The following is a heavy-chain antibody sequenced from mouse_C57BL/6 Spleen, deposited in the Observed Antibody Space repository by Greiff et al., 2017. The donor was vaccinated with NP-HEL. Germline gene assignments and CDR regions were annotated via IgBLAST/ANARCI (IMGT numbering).Heavy chain of an antibody. D-gene: IGHD1-1*01. CDR1: GYTFTSYW. V-gene: IGHV1-69*01. CDR2: IDPSDSYT. Sequence: QVQLKQPGAELVMPGASVKLSCKASGYTFTSYWMHWVKQRPGQGLEWIGEIDPSDSYTNYNQKFKGKSTLTVDKSSSTAYMQLSSLTSEDSAVYYCARHWGSSQYYFDYWGQGTTLTVSS. CDR3: ARHWGSSQYYFDY. J-gene: IGHJ2*01.